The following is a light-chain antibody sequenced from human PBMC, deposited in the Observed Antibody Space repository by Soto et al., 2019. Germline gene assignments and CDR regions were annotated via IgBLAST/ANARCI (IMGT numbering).Light chain of an antibody. Sequence: DIQMTQSPSTLSASVGDRVTITCRASQSISSWLAWYQQKPGKAPKLLIYDASSLDSGVPSRFSGSGSGTEFTLTITSLQPDDFATYYCQQYDSYLLTFGGGTRLEIK. CDR3: QQYDSYLLT. CDR2: DAS. CDR1: QSISSW. V-gene: IGKV1-5*01. J-gene: IGKJ5*01.